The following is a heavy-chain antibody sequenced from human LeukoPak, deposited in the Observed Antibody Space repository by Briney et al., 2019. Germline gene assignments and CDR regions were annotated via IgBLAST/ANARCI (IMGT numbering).Heavy chain of an antibody. Sequence: PGGSLRLSCEASIFSFDLYGMTWIRQAPGKGLEWIPTISGSGTNKHYADSVKGRFTISRDNSKNMVYLEMNSLRAEDTAIYYCARDPSTLTIRDNYWGRGTLVTVSS. CDR1: IFSFDLYG. CDR3: ARDPSTLTIRDNY. CDR2: ISGSGTNK. V-gene: IGHV3-23*01. J-gene: IGHJ4*02. D-gene: IGHD5-24*01.